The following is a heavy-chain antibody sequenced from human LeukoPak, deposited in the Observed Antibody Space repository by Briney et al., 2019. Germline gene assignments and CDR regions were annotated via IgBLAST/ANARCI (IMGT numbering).Heavy chain of an antibody. CDR3: AREGGANNYHYKYFDY. CDR1: GNTVTSNY. Sequence: ASVKVSCKASGNTVTSNYVHWVRQAPGQGLEWMGTIDPSGSSTTYAQKVQGRVTMTRDTSTSTVYMELSSLRSEDTAVYYCAREGGANNYHYKYFDYWGQGTLVTVSS. D-gene: IGHD3-16*02. V-gene: IGHV1-46*01. CDR2: IDPSGSST. J-gene: IGHJ4*02.